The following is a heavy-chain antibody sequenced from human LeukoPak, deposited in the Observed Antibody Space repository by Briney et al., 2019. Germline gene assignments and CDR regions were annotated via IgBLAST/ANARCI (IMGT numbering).Heavy chain of an antibody. CDR3: ARDSSSSLSSKYYFDY. Sequence: GGSLRLSCAASGFTFSSYWMNWVRQPPGEGLEWVANIKRDGSEKYYVDSVKARFTISRDNAKNSLYLQMNSLRAEDTAVYYCARDSSSSLSSKYYFDYWGQGTLVTVSS. J-gene: IGHJ4*02. CDR2: IKRDGSEK. V-gene: IGHV3-7*01. D-gene: IGHD6-6*01. CDR1: GFTFSSYW.